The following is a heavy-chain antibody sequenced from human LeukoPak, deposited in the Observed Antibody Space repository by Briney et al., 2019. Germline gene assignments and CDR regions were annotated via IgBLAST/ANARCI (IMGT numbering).Heavy chain of an antibody. D-gene: IGHD3-22*01. CDR2: ISAYNGNT. Sequence: ASVKVSCKASGYTFTSYGISWVRQAPGQWLEWMGWISAYNGNTNYAQKLQGRVTMTTDTSTSTAYMELRSLRSDDTAVYYCARDLPPSYYYDSTTLDYWGQGTLVTVSS. CDR1: GYTFTSYG. CDR3: ARDLPPSYYYDSTTLDY. V-gene: IGHV1-18*01. J-gene: IGHJ4*02.